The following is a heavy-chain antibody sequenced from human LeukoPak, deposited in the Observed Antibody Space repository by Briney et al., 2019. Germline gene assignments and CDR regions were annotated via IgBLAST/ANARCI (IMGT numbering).Heavy chain of an antibody. CDR3: ARVPLLMVRGEEYYFDY. V-gene: IGHV4-31*03. D-gene: IGHD3-10*01. J-gene: IGHJ4*02. Sequence: SETLSLTCTVSGGSISSGGYYWSWIRQHPGTGLEWIGYFYYSGSTYYNPSLKSRVTISVDTSKNQFSLKLSSVTAADTAVYYCARVPLLMVRGEEYYFDYWGQGTLVTVSS. CDR2: FYYSGST. CDR1: GGSISSGGYY.